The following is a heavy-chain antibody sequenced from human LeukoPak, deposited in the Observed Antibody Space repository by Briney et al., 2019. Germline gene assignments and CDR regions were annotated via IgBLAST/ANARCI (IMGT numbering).Heavy chain of an antibody. Sequence: GGSLRLSCAASVFTVSNAWMSWVRQAPGKGLEWVGRIKSKTDGGTTDYAAPVKGRFTISRDDSKNTLYLQMNSLKTEDTAVYYCTTDEYYYDSSGSFDYWGHGTLVTVSS. V-gene: IGHV3-15*01. CDR1: VFTVSNAW. D-gene: IGHD3-22*01. CDR2: IKSKTDGGTT. CDR3: TTDEYYYDSSGSFDY. J-gene: IGHJ4*01.